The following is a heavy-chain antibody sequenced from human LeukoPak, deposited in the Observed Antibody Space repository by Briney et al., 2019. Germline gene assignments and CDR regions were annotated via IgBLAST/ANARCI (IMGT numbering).Heavy chain of an antibody. V-gene: IGHV3-64*02. J-gene: IGHJ4*02. CDR2: ISTDGSRI. Sequence: PWGSLRLSCAASGFTFRDYAMYWVRQAPGKGLEYVSVISTDGSRIYYADSVKGRFTISRDNSKNTLYLQMGSLRAEDMAVYYCTRGVAISTSGWYDTFDYWGQGALVTVSS. D-gene: IGHD6-19*01. CDR1: GFTFRDYA. CDR3: TRGVAISTSGWYDTFDY.